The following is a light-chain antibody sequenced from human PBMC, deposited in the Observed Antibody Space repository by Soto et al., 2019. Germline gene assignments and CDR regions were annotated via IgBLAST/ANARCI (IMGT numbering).Light chain of an antibody. J-gene: IGKJ2*01. CDR3: QQYGTTLMYT. CDR1: QSVSGSY. V-gene: IGKV3-20*01. CDR2: GAS. Sequence: EIVLTQSPGTLSLSPGERATLSCRASQSVSGSYLAWYQQKPGQAPRLLIYGASSRATGIPDRFSGSGSGTDFTVTISRLEPEDFAVYYCQQYGTTLMYTFGQGTKLEIK.